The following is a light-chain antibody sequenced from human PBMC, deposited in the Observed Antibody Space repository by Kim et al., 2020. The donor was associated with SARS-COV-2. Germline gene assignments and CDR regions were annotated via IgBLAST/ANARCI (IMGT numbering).Light chain of an antibody. J-gene: IGKJ4*01. Sequence: SWSPGERVTLTCRASQSVSSYLAWYQQKPCQAPRLLIYDASSRATGIPARFSGSRSGTDFTLTISSLEPEDFAVYYCQQRSNWPLTLGGGTKVEI. CDR3: QQRSNWPLT. CDR1: QSVSSY. V-gene: IGKV3-11*01. CDR2: DAS.